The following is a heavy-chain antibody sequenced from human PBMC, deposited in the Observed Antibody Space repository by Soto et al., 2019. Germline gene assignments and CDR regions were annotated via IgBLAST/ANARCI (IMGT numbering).Heavy chain of an antibody. CDR1: GYTFTGYY. Sequence: SVKGACKASGYTFTGYYMHWGRQDPGQGLEWMGWINPNSGGTNYAQKFQGWVTMTRDTSISTAYMELSRLRSDDTAVYYCARAGVAPHYYGMDVWGQGPTVTVSS. CDR2: INPNSGGT. D-gene: IGHD2-15*01. CDR3: ARAGVAPHYYGMDV. V-gene: IGHV1-2*04. J-gene: IGHJ6*02.